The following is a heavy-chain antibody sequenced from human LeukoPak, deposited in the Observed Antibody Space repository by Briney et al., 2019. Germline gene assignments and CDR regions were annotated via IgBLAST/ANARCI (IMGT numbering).Heavy chain of an antibody. V-gene: IGHV3-21*01. CDR2: ITSTSNYI. J-gene: IGHJ6*03. CDR3: ARENYYYYYMDV. CDR1: GITFSTYT. Sequence: GGSLRVSCAASGITFSTYTMNWVRQAPGKGLEWVSSITSTSNYIYYADSVEGRFTISRDNAKNSLYLQMNSLRAEDTAVYYCARENYYYYYMDVWGKGTTVTVSS.